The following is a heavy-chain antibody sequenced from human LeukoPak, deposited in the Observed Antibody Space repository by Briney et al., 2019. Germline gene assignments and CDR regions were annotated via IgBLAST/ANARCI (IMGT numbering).Heavy chain of an antibody. D-gene: IGHD1-1*01. CDR1: GGSISSYY. CDR2: IYYSGST. Sequence: PETLSLTCTVSGGSISSYYWSWIRQPPGKGLEWIGYIYYSGSTNYNPSLKSRVTISVDTSKNQFSLKLSSVTAADTAVYYCARGGTLSRIDYWGQGTLVTVSS. V-gene: IGHV4-59*01. J-gene: IGHJ4*02. CDR3: ARGGTLSRIDY.